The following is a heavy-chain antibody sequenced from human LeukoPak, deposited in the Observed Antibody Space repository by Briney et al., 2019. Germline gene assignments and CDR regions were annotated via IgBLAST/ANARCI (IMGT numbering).Heavy chain of an antibody. D-gene: IGHD3-9*01. CDR2: TSSSSTSI. J-gene: IGHJ4*02. Sequence: GGSLRLSCATSGFTFSVSAMSWVRQTPGKGLEWLSYTSSSSTSIYYTDSVKGRFTISRDNTKNSLYLQMNSLRPEDTALYYCARGLGHFDSWGQGTLVTVSS. V-gene: IGHV3-48*04. CDR1: GFTFSVSA. CDR3: ARGLGHFDS.